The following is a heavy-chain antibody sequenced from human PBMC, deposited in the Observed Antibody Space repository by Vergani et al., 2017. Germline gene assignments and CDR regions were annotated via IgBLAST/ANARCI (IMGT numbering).Heavy chain of an antibody. CDR2: ISYDGSNK. D-gene: IGHD1-14*01. V-gene: IGHV3-30-3*01. CDR3: ARVYNAGGNYDYYYGMDV. J-gene: IGHJ6*02. CDR1: GFTFSSYA. Sequence: QVQLVESGGGVVQPGRSLRLSCAASGFTFSSYAMHWVRQAPGKGLGWVAVISYDGSNKYYADSVKGRFIISRDNSKNTLYLQMNSLRAEDTAVYYCARVYNAGGNYDYYYGMDVWGQGTTVTVSS.